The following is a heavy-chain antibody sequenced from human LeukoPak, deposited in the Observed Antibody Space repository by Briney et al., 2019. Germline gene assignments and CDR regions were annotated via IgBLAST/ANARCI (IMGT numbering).Heavy chain of an antibody. J-gene: IGHJ4*02. CDR3: ARGRYSSSSGSDY. CDR2: INPNSGGT. V-gene: IGHV1-2*02. D-gene: IGHD6-6*01. Sequence: ASVKVSCKASGYTFTSYDINWVRQAPGQGLEWMGWINPNSGGTNYAQKFQGRVTMTRDTSISTAYMELSRLRSDDTAVYYCARGRYSSSSGSDYWGQGTLVTVSS. CDR1: GYTFTSYD.